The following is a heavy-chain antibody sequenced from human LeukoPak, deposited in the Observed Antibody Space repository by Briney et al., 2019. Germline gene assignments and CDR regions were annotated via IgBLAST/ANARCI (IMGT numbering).Heavy chain of an antibody. CDR1: GFTLSSHN. Sequence: GGSLRLSCAASGFTLSSHNMNWVRQAPGKGLEWVSFISTSSSYIYYADSVKGRFTISRDNAKNSLYLQMNSLRAEDTAVYYCAELGITMIGGVWGKGTTVTISS. CDR2: ISTSSSYI. V-gene: IGHV3-21*01. CDR3: AELGITMIGGV. D-gene: IGHD3-10*02. J-gene: IGHJ6*04.